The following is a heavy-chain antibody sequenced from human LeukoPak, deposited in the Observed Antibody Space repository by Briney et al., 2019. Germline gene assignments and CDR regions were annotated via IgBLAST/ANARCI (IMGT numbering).Heavy chain of an antibody. Sequence: GGSLRLSCAASGFTFSGFWMHWVRQAPGKGLVWVSCISFDGSDATYADSVKGRFTISRDNAKNTLHLQMDSLTVEDTAVYYCAKGEDIVVVVAAIWGQGTLVTVSS. V-gene: IGHV3-74*01. CDR1: GFTFSGFW. CDR2: ISFDGSDA. D-gene: IGHD2-15*01. J-gene: IGHJ4*02. CDR3: AKGEDIVVVVAAI.